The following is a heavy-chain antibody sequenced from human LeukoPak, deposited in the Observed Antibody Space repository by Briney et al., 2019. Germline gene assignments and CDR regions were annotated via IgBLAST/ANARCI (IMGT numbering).Heavy chain of an antibody. V-gene: IGHV3-7*01. CDR1: GFTFSTYG. J-gene: IGHJ4*02. CDR2: IKQDGSVK. CDR3: ARDPEPCAFDL. Sequence: GGSLRLSCAASGFTFSTYGMSWVRQTPEKGLEFVANIKQDGSVKNYMDSLKGRSTISRDNARESLYLEINSLRADDTAVYYCARDPEPCAFDLWGQGALVTVSS.